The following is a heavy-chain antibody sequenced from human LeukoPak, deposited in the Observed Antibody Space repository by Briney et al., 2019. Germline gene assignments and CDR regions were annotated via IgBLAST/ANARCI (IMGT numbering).Heavy chain of an antibody. V-gene: IGHV3-53*01. CDR3: AKRIAVAGPYFDY. CDR1: GFTVSSNY. J-gene: IGHJ4*02. Sequence: PGGSLRLSCAASGFTVSSNYMNWVRQAPGKGLEWVSVIYSGGSTYYADSVKGRFTISRDNSKNALYLQMNSLRAEDTAVYYCAKRIAVAGPYFDYWGQGTLVTVSS. D-gene: IGHD6-19*01. CDR2: IYSGGST.